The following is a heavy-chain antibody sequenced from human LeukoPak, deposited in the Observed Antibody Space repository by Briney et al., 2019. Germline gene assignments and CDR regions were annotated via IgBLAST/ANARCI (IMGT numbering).Heavy chain of an antibody. D-gene: IGHD3-16*02. CDR1: GFTFSSYA. V-gene: IGHV3-30*04. J-gene: IGHJ4*02. Sequence: GGSLRLSCAASGFTFSSYAMHWVRQAPGKGLEWVAVISYDGSNKYYADSVKGRFTIPRDNSKNTLYLQMNSLRAEDTAVYYCAREPRYDYVWGSYRYPLDYWGQGTLVTVSS. CDR2: ISYDGSNK. CDR3: AREPRYDYVWGSYRYPLDY.